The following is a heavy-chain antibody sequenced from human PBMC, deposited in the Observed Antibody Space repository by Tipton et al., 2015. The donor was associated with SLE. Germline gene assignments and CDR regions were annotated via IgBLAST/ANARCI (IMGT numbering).Heavy chain of an antibody. Sequence: TLSLTCTVSGDSSSSFHWSWIRQSPGKGLEWIGVIYYIGSTNYNPSLKSRVTISIDSSKKQFSLNLTSVTAADPAVYYCARDVNRAFDIWGQGTMVTVSS. CDR1: GDSSSSFH. CDR2: IYYIGST. CDR3: ARDVNRAFDI. V-gene: IGHV4-59*01. D-gene: IGHD1-14*01. J-gene: IGHJ3*02.